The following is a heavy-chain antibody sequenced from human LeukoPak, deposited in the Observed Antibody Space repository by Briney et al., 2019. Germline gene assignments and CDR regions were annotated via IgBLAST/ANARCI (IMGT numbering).Heavy chain of an antibody. D-gene: IGHD5-18*01. Sequence: SETLSLTCAVYGGSFSGYYWSWIRQPPGKGLEWIGEINHSGSTNYNPSLKSRVTISVDTSKNQFSLKLSSVTAADTAVYYCARGGYSYGHDYWGQGTLVTVSS. V-gene: IGHV4-34*01. CDR1: GGSFSGYY. CDR3: ARGGYSYGHDY. CDR2: INHSGST. J-gene: IGHJ4*02.